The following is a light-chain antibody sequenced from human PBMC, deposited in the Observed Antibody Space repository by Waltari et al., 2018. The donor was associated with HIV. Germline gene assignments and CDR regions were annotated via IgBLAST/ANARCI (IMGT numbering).Light chain of an antibody. V-gene: IGLV1-40*01. CDR2: GNS. CDR1: SYNPSAGSA. J-gene: IGLJ2*01. Sequence: QSVLTQPPSVSGAPGQRVTLARTVRSYNPSAGSAVHGYPQLPGTAPTLLIYGNSNRPSGVPDRFSGSKSGTSASLAITGLQAEDEADYYCQSYDSSLSGVVFGGGTKLTVL. CDR3: QSYDSSLSGVV.